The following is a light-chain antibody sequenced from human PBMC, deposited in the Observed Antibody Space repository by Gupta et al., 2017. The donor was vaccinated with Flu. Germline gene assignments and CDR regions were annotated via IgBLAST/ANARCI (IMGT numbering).Light chain of an antibody. CDR3: ASWEGSRSGHVV. V-gene: IGLV1-47*01. CDR1: TSNIGNNN. CDR2: KNN. Sequence: VTSPCFGSTSNIGNNNVYWYQQLPGTAPNLLIYKNNRRPSGDPDRFSGSKSGTSASLAISGLRSEDEALYYCASWEGSRSGHVVFGGGTKLTVL. J-gene: IGLJ2*01.